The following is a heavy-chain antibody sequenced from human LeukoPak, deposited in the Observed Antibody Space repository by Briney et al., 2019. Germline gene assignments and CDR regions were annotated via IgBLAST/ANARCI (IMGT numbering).Heavy chain of an antibody. D-gene: IGHD3-3*01. CDR2: INHSGST. V-gene: IGHV4-34*01. CDR1: GGSFSGYY. J-gene: IGHJ4*02. CDR3: ASAYDFWTTFDY. Sequence: KTSETLSLTCAVYGGSFSGYYWSWIRQPPGKGLEWIGEINHSGSTNYNPSLKSRVTISVDTSKNQFSLTLSSVTAADTAVYYCASAYDFWTTFDYWGQGTLVTVCS.